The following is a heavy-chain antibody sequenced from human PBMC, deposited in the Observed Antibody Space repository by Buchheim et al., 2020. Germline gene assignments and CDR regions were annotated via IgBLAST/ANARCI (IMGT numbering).Heavy chain of an antibody. V-gene: IGHV3-48*01. Sequence: EVQLVESGGGLVQPGGSLRLSCAASGFTFSTYSMNWVRQAPGKGLEWLSYIRGGSSTINYADSVQGRFTISRADAKNSLFLQMNSLRVEDTAIYYCVRDHLHAFDIWGQGT. CDR3: VRDHLHAFDI. CDR2: IRGGSSTI. CDR1: GFTFSTYS. J-gene: IGHJ3*02.